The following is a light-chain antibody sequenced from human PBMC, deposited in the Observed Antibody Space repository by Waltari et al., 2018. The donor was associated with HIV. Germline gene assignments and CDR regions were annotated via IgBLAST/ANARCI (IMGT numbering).Light chain of an antibody. J-gene: IGLJ3*02. CDR3: GTWDSSLSVWV. CDR2: DSS. CDR1: SSNLGNNY. V-gene: IGLV1-51*01. Sequence: QSVLTQPPSVSAAPGQKVTIYCSGSSSNLGNNYVSWDQQFPGAAPKLLIYDSSNSPPGIPDRFPGSKAGTPATLGIPRLKTGDEADYYCGTWDSSLSVWVFGGGTKLTVL.